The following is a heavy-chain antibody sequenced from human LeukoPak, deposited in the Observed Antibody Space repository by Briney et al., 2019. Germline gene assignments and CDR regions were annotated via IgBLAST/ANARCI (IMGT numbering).Heavy chain of an antibody. Sequence: SETLSLTCTVSGGSISSGSYYWSWIRQPAGKGLEWIGRIYTSGSTNYNPSLKSRVTISVDTSKNQFSLKLSSVTAADTAVYYCARDLLRSPGGYMDVWGKGTTVTVSS. D-gene: IGHD2/OR15-2a*01. V-gene: IGHV4-61*02. CDR3: ARDLLRSPGGYMDV. CDR2: IYTSGST. CDR1: GGSISSGSYY. J-gene: IGHJ6*03.